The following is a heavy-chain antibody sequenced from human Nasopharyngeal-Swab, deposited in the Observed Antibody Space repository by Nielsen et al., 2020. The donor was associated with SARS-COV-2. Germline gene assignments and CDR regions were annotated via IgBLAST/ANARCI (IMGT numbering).Heavy chain of an antibody. V-gene: IGHV1-24*01. CDR1: GYTLTELS. Sequence: ASVKVSCKVSGYTLTELSMHWVRQAPGKGLEWMGGFDPEDGETIYAQKFQGRVTMTEDTSTDTAYMELSSLRSEDTAVYYCATSPGYCSSTGCRGWFDPWGQGTLVTVSS. CDR3: ATSPGYCSSTGCRGWFDP. J-gene: IGHJ5*02. D-gene: IGHD2-2*01. CDR2: FDPEDGET.